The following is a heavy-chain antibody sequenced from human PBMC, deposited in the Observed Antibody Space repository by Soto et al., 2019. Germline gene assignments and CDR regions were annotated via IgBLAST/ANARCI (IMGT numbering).Heavy chain of an antibody. J-gene: IGHJ4*02. CDR1: GFTFSDYY. Sequence: GGSLRLSCAASGFTFSDYYMSWIRQAPGKGLEWVSYISSSGSTIYYADSVKGRFTISRDNAKNSLYLQMNSLRAEDTAVYYCARDSRGGAARRPTFYYWGRGTLVTVSS. D-gene: IGHD6-6*01. V-gene: IGHV3-11*01. CDR2: ISSSGSTI. CDR3: ARDSRGGAARRPTFYY.